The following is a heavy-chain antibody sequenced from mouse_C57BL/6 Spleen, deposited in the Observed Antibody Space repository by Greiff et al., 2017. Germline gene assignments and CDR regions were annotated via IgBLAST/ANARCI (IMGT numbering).Heavy chain of an antibody. D-gene: IGHD2-4*01. CDR1: GYTFTGYW. J-gene: IGHJ4*01. CDR2: IFPGSGST. CDR3: AGYDYDGGVDY. Sequence: QVQLQQSGAELMKPGASVKLSCKATGYTFTGYWIEWVKQRPGHGLEWIGEIFPGSGSTNYNEKFKGKATFTADTSSNTAYLQLSSLTTEDAAIYYCAGYDYDGGVDYWGQGTSVTVSS. V-gene: IGHV1-9*01.